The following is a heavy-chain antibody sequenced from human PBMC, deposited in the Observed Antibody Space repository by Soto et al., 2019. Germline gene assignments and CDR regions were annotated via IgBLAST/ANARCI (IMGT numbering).Heavy chain of an antibody. D-gene: IGHD2-8*01. J-gene: IGHJ6*02. CDR1: GFTVSSHA. V-gene: IGHV3-23*01. CDR2: IRGSGAGT. Sequence: GGSLSLSCAGSGFTVSSHAMSRVRPAAGTGLEGVSSIRGSGAGTYYGDSVMGGFTISRDSSSSTLYLEMKNLRGEDTAVYFCTRIRRSILMVYGFGGMDVWGQGTTVTVSS. CDR3: TRIRRSILMVYGFGGMDV.